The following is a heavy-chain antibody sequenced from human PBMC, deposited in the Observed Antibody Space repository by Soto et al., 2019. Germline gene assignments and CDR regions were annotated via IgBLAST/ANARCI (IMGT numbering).Heavy chain of an antibody. V-gene: IGHV4-34*01. D-gene: IGHD3-3*01. CDR1: GGSFSGYY. CDR3: ARGGEYYDFWSGYYLSYGMDV. Sequence: NPSETLSLTCAVYGGSFSGYYWSWIRQPPGKGLEWIGEINHSGSTNYNPSLKSRVTISVDTSKNQFSLKLSSVTAADTAVYYCARGGEYYDFWSGYYLSYGMDVWGQGTTVTVSS. J-gene: IGHJ6*02. CDR2: INHSGST.